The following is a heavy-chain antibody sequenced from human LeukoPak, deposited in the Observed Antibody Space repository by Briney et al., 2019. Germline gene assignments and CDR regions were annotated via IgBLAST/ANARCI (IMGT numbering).Heavy chain of an antibody. CDR1: GFTFTSSA. Sequence: SVKVSCKASGFTFTSSAVQWVRQARGQRLEWIGWIVVGSGNTNYAQKFQERVTITRDMSTSTAYMELSSLRSEDTAVYYCAALPPILTGYDDAFDIWGQGTMVSVSS. CDR2: IVVGSGNT. D-gene: IGHD3-9*01. J-gene: IGHJ3*02. V-gene: IGHV1-58*01. CDR3: AALPPILTGYDDAFDI.